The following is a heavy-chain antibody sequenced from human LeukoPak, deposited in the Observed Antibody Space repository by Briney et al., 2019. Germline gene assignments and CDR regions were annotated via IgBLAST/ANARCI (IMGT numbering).Heavy chain of an antibody. CDR2: ISSNSRYR. Sequence: GGSLRLSCTVSGFTVSSNSMSWVRQAPGKGLEWVSSISSNSRYRYYADSMRGRFTISRDNAKNSLYLQMNSLKPEDTAVHYCARVAEAAAFDSWGQGTLVTVSS. D-gene: IGHD6-13*01. V-gene: IGHV3-21*06. J-gene: IGHJ4*02. CDR3: ARVAEAAAFDS. CDR1: GFTVSSNS.